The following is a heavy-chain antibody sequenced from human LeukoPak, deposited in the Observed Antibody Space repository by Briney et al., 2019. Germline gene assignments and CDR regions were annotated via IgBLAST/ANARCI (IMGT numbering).Heavy chain of an antibody. CDR2: INHSGST. D-gene: IGHD3-22*01. CDR3: ARATYYYDSSGYYVGAFDI. J-gene: IGHJ3*02. Sequence: PSETLSLTCAVYGGSFSGYYWSWIRQPPGKGLEWIGEINHSGSTNYNPSLKSRVTISVDTSKNQFSLNLSSVTAADTAVYYCARATYYYDSSGYYVGAFDIWGQGTMVTVSS. V-gene: IGHV4-34*01. CDR1: GGSFSGYY.